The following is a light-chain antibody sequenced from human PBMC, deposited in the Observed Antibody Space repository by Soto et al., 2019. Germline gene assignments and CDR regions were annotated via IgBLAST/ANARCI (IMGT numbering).Light chain of an antibody. CDR1: QSVSSY. J-gene: IGKJ1*01. CDR2: DAS. Sequence: EIVLTQSPATLSLSPGERATLSCRASQSVSSYLAWYQQKPGQAPRLLIYDASNRATGIPARFSGSGSGTDFTLTISSLEPEDFAVYYCQQRRNWRSGTFGQGTKVEIK. CDR3: QQRRNWRSGT. V-gene: IGKV3-11*01.